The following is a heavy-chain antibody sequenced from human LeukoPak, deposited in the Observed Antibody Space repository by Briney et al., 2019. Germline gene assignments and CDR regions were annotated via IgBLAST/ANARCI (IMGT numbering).Heavy chain of an antibody. Sequence: SETLSLTRAVYGGSFSGYYWSWIRQPPGKGLEWIGEINHSGSTNYNPSLKSRVTISVDTSKNQFSLKLSSVTAADTAVYYCARGPPLLWFGELLRWYYFDYWGQGTLVTVSS. V-gene: IGHV4-34*01. J-gene: IGHJ4*02. CDR1: GGSFSGYY. CDR3: ARGPPLLWFGELLRWYYFDY. D-gene: IGHD3-10*01. CDR2: INHSGST.